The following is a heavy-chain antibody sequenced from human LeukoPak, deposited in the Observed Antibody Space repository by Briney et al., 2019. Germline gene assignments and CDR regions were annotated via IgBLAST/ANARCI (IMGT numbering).Heavy chain of an antibody. V-gene: IGHV3-23*01. CDR3: ARDCSGGSCYSGAHDAFDI. CDR1: GFTFSTYA. CDR2: ISVSDGST. Sequence: GGSLGLSCAASGFTFSTYAMSWVRQAPGKGLEWVSTISVSDGSTYYADSVKGRFTISRDNSKNTLYLQMNSLRAEDTAVYYCARDCSGGSCYSGAHDAFDIWGQGTMVTVSS. D-gene: IGHD2-15*01. J-gene: IGHJ3*02.